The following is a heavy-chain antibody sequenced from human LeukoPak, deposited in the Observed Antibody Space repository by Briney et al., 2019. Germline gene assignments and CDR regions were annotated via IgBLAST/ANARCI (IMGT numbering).Heavy chain of an antibody. CDR1: GVSISSGSYY. Sequence: PSQTLSLTCTVSGVSISSGSYYWSWLRQPAGKGLEWIGRIYTSGSTNYNPSLKGLASISVDTSKTQFSLKLSSVTAADTAVYYCARLRGIAVGYDILTGYYPIKTSRGLRDYWGQGTLVTVSS. CDR3: ARLRGIAVGYDILTGYYPIKTSRGLRDY. D-gene: IGHD3-9*01. V-gene: IGHV4-61*02. J-gene: IGHJ4*02. CDR2: IYTSGST.